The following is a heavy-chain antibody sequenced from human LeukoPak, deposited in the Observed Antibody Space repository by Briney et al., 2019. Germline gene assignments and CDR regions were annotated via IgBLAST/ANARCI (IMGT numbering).Heavy chain of an antibody. Sequence: PGGSLRLSCAASGFTFSDYWMSWVRQAPGKGLEWVANIKKDGSEKYYVDSVKGRFTIPRDNAKNSLYLQMNSLRAEDTAVYYCAKDEATLVRGRGFDYWGQGTLVTVSS. D-gene: IGHD3-10*01. CDR2: IKKDGSEK. V-gene: IGHV3-7*05. CDR1: GFTFSDYW. J-gene: IGHJ4*02. CDR3: AKDEATLVRGRGFDY.